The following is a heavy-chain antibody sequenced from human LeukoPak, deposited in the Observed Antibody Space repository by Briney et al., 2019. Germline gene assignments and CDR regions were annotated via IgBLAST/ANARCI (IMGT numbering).Heavy chain of an antibody. CDR3: ARRAGAYSHPYDY. V-gene: IGHV3-23*01. Sequence: GGSLRLSCAASGFTFSSYATSWVRQAPGKGLEWVSAIRGSGGGTKYGDSVKGRFTISRDNSKNTLYLQMNSLRAEDTAVYYCARRAGAYSHPYDYWGQGTLVTVSS. CDR1: GFTFSSYA. J-gene: IGHJ4*02. CDR2: IRGSGGGT. D-gene: IGHD4/OR15-4a*01.